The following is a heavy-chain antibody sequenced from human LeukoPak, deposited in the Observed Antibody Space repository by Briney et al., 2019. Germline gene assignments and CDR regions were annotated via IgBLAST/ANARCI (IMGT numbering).Heavy chain of an antibody. D-gene: IGHD5-12*01. Sequence: ASVKVSCKASGGTFSSYAISWVRQAPGQGPEWMGGIIPIFGTANYAQKFQGRVTITADESTSTAYMELSSLRSEDTAVYYCAVNIVATTLAWDYWGQGTLVTVSS. CDR1: GGTFSSYA. CDR3: AVNIVATTLAWDY. CDR2: IIPIFGTA. J-gene: IGHJ4*02. V-gene: IGHV1-69*13.